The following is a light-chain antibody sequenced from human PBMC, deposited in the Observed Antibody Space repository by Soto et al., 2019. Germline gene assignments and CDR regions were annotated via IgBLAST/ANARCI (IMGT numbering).Light chain of an antibody. Sequence: EIVLTQSPGTLSLSPGETATXXXRASQSVSSTYLIWYQQKPGQAPRLLIYGASSRATGVPDRFSGGGSGTDFTLTISRLEPEDFAVYYCHQYDSWTFGQGTKVGI. CDR1: QSVSSTY. CDR2: GAS. CDR3: HQYDSWT. V-gene: IGKV3-20*01. J-gene: IGKJ1*01.